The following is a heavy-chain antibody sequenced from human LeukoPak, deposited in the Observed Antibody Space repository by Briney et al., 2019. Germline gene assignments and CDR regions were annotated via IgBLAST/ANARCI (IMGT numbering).Heavy chain of an antibody. J-gene: IGHJ4*02. CDR2: IYYSGST. V-gene: IGHV4-39*01. CDR3: ARHALGYNSDY. D-gene: IGHD5-24*01. CDR1: GGSINGGNHY. Sequence: SSETLSLTCTVSGGSINGGNHYWGWIRQSPGKGLEWIGNIYYSGSTYYNPSLKSRVTISVDTSKNQFSLKLSSVTAADTAVYYCARHALGYNSDYWGQGTLVTVSS.